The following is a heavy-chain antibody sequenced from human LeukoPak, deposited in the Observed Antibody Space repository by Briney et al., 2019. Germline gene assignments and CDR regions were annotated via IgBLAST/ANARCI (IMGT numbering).Heavy chain of an antibody. Sequence: GGSLRLSCAASGFTFSSYGMHWVRQAPGKGLEWVAVIWYDGSNKYYADSVKGRFTISRDNSKNTLYLQMNSLRAEDTAVYYCAKDRLYMTTVTEAGTDDAFDIWGQGTMVTVSS. D-gene: IGHD4-17*01. V-gene: IGHV3-33*06. CDR2: IWYDGSNK. J-gene: IGHJ3*02. CDR3: AKDRLYMTTVTEAGTDDAFDI. CDR1: GFTFSSYG.